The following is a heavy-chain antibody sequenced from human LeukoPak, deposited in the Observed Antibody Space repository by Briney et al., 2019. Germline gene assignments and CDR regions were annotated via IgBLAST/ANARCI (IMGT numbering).Heavy chain of an antibody. Sequence: GGSLRLSCAASGFAFSTYNMNWVRQAPGKGLEYVSAISSNGGSTYYANSVKGRFTISRDNSKNTLYLQMGSLRAEDMAVYYCARGHYGLYYYYMDVWGKGTTVTVSS. CDR3: ARGHYGLYYYYMDV. CDR1: GFAFSTYN. CDR2: ISSNGGST. J-gene: IGHJ6*03. V-gene: IGHV3-64*01. D-gene: IGHD3-16*01.